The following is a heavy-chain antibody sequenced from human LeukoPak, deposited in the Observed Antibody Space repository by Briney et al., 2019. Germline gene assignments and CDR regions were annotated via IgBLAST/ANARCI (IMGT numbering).Heavy chain of an antibody. D-gene: IGHD3-22*01. CDR2: INPNSGGT. J-gene: IGHJ4*02. CDR1: GYTFTGYY. V-gene: IGHV1-2*06. CDR3: ARRVIGYYDSSGGEDY. Sequence: ASVKVSCKASGYTFTGYYMHWVRQAPGQGLEWMGRINPNSGGTNYAQKFQGRVTMTRDTSISTAYMELGRLRSDDTAVYYCARRVIGYYDSSGGEDYWGQGTLVTVSS.